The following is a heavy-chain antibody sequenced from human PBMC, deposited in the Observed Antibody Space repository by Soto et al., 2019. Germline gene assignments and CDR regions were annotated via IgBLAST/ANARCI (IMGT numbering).Heavy chain of an antibody. V-gene: IGHV3-21*01. CDR3: ARDTSGGGNPPEV. Sequence: PGGSLRLSCAASGFTFSSYSMNWVRQAPGKGLEWVSSISSSSSYIYYADSVKGRFTISRDNAKNSLYLQMNSLRAEDTAVYYCARDTSGGGNPPEVWGQGTMVTVSS. CDR2: ISSSSSYI. D-gene: IGHD2-15*01. CDR1: GFTFSSYS. J-gene: IGHJ3*01.